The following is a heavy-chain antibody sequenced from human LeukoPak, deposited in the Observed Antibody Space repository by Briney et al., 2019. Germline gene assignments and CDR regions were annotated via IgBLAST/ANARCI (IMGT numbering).Heavy chain of an antibody. V-gene: IGHV1-2*04. J-gene: IGHJ6*02. D-gene: IGHD3-10*01. CDR3: ARQLLWFGEASNLYYYYGMDV. CDR1: GGTFSSYA. Sequence: ASVKVSCKASGGTFSSYAISWVRQAPGQGLEWMGRMIPNSGGTNYAQKFQGWVTMTRDTSISTAYMELSRLRSDDTAVYYCARQLLWFGEASNLYYYYGMDVWGQGTTVTVSS. CDR2: MIPNSGGT.